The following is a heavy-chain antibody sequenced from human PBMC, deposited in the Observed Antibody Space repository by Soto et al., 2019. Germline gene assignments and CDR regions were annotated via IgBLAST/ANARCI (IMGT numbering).Heavy chain of an antibody. CDR1: GYTFTSYA. D-gene: IGHD1-1*01. V-gene: IGHV1-3*01. Sequence: GASVKVSCKASGYTFTSYAMHWVRQAPGQRLEWMGWINAGNGNTKYSQKFQGRVTITRDTSASTAYMELSSLRSEDTAVYYCARDKGWNDNFDYWGQGTLVTVSS. J-gene: IGHJ4*02. CDR2: INAGNGNT. CDR3: ARDKGWNDNFDY.